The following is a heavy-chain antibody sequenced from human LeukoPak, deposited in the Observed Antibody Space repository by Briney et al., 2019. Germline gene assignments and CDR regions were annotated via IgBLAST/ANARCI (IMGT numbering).Heavy chain of an antibody. CDR3: ARGQFQRDY. J-gene: IGHJ4*02. V-gene: IGHV4-34*01. D-gene: IGHD5-24*01. CDR1: GGSFSGYY. CDR2: INHSGRT. Sequence: PSETLSLTCTVYGGSFSGYYWNWIRQPPGKGLEWIGEINHSGRTKYNPSLKSRVTISVDTSKNQFSLILSFVTAADTAVYYCARGQFQRDYWGQGTLVTVSS.